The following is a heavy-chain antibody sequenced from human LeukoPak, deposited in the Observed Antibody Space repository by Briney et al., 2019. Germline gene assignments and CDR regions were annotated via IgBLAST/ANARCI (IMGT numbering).Heavy chain of an antibody. J-gene: IGHJ6*03. CDR2: IYTSGST. D-gene: IGHD2-2*01. V-gene: IGHV4-61*02. CDR1: GGSISSGSYY. CDR3: ARDCSSTSCYYYYYYYMDV. Sequence: PSETLSLTCTVSGGSISSGSYYWSWIRQPAGKGLEWIGRIYTSGSTNYNPSLKSRVTISVDTSKNQFSLKLSSVTAADTAVYYCARDCSSTSCYYYYYYYMDVWGKGTTVTVSS.